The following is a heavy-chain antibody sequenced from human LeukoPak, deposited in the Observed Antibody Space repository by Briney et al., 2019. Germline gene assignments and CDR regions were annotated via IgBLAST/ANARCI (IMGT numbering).Heavy chain of an antibody. CDR3: AKPIRGYNGYDPDY. Sequence: SETLSLTCTVSSYSISSGYYWGWIRQPPGKGLEWIGSIYHSGSTYYNPSLKSRVTISVDTSKNQFSLKLSSVTAADTAVYYCAKPIRGYNGYDPDYWGQGTLVTVSS. CDR2: IYHSGST. V-gene: IGHV4-38-2*02. D-gene: IGHD5-12*01. CDR1: SYSISSGYY. J-gene: IGHJ4*02.